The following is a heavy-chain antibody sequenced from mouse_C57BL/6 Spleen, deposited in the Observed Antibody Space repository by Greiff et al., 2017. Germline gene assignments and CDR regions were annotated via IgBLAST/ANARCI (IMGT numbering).Heavy chain of an antibody. D-gene: IGHD1-1*01. CDR1: GFTFSDYG. J-gene: IGHJ3*01. Sequence: EVQLQESGGGLVQPGGSLKLSCAASGFTFSDYGMAWVRQAPRKGPEWVAFISNLAYSIYYADTVTGRFTISRENAKNTLYLEMSSLRSEDTAMYYCARPYYYGSSYGFAYWGQGTLVTVSA. CDR2: ISNLAYSI. CDR3: ARPYYYGSSYGFAY. V-gene: IGHV5-15*01.